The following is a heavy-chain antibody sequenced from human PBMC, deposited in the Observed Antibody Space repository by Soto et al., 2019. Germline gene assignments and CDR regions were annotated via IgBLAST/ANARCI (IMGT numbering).Heavy chain of an antibody. V-gene: IGHV4-59*08. CDR3: ARYLYGSGSYHNDY. J-gene: IGHJ4*02. CDR2: IYYSGST. D-gene: IGHD3-10*01. Sequence: SETLCLTCTVSGRSISSYYWSWIRQPPGKGLEWIGYIYYSGSTNYNPSLKSRVTISVDTSKNQFSLKLSSVTAADTAVYYCARYLYGSGSYHNDYWGQGTLVTVSS. CDR1: GRSISSYY.